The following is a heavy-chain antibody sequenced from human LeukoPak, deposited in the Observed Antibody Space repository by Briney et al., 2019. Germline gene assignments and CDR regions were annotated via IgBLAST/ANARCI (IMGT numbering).Heavy chain of an antibody. CDR3: ARTLRSGGSYWFDP. CDR1: GFTFSDYY. D-gene: IGHD2-15*01. J-gene: IGHJ5*02. CDR2: ISSSGSTI. V-gene: IGHV3-11*01. Sequence: GGSLRLSCAASGFTFSDYYMSWIRQAPGKGLEWVSYISSSGSTIYYADSVKGRFTISRDNAENSLYLQMNSLRAEDTAVYYCARTLRSGGSYWFDPWGQGTLVTVSS.